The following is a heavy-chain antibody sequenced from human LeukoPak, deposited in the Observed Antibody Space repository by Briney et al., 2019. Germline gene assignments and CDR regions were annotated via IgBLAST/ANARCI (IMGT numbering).Heavy chain of an antibody. Sequence: SGGSLRLSCAASGFTFNNYWMHWVRQAPGKGLVWVSRINSDGSNTNYADSVKGRFTISRDNAKNTLYLQMNSLRVEDTAVYYCAREAFLGYCSSTSCAFDYWGQGTLVTVSS. D-gene: IGHD2-2*01. CDR1: GFTFNNYW. J-gene: IGHJ4*02. CDR2: INSDGSNT. CDR3: AREAFLGYCSSTSCAFDY. V-gene: IGHV3-74*01.